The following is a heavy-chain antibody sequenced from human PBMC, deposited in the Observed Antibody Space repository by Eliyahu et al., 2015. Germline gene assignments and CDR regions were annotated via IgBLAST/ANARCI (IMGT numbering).Heavy chain of an antibody. Sequence: EVQLLESGGGLVQPGGSLRLSCAASGFTFSSYALSWVRXAPGKGLXWVSAISGSGGSTYYADSVKGRFTISRDNSKNTLYLQMNSLRAEDTAVYYCAKHGGNYYDSSGYYYGFTWGQGTLVTVSS. J-gene: IGHJ5*02. CDR3: AKHGGNYYDSSGYYYGFT. V-gene: IGHV3-23*01. D-gene: IGHD3-22*01. CDR1: GFTFSSYA. CDR2: ISGSGGST.